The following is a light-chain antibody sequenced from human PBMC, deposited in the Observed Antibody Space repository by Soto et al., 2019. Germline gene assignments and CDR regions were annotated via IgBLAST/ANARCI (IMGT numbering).Light chain of an antibody. CDR1: QSVSSY. CDR2: DAS. CDR3: QQRSSWPPGFT. Sequence: EIVLTQSPVTLSLSPGERATLSCRASQSVSSYLAWYQKKPGQPPRLLIYDASNRATGVPARFSGSGSGTDFTLTISRLEPDDFAVYYCQQRSSWPPGFTFGRGTKVDFK. J-gene: IGKJ3*01. V-gene: IGKV3-11*01.